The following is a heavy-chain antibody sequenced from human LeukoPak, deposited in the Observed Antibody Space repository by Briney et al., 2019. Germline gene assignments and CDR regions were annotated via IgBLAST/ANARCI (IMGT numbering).Heavy chain of an antibody. CDR1: GGTFSSYA. D-gene: IGHD5-24*01. J-gene: IGHJ3*02. CDR2: ISAYNGNT. Sequence: GASVKVSCKASGGTFSSYAISWVRQAPGQGLEWMGWISAYNGNTNYAQKLQGRVTMTTDTSTSTAYMELRSLRSDDTAVYYCARRDGYPDAFDIWGQGTMVTVSS. CDR3: ARRDGYPDAFDI. V-gene: IGHV1-18*04.